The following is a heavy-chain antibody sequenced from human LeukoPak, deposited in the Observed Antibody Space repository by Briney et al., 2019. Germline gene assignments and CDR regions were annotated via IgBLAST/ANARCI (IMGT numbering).Heavy chain of an antibody. CDR1: GYSISSGFD. CDR2: IYHSGST. J-gene: IGHJ4*02. CDR3: ARGVGLTQGGTFDY. D-gene: IGHD1-1*01. Sequence: PSETLSLTCTVSGYSISSGFDWGWIRQPPGKGLEGIGSIYHSGSTHYNSSLKSRVTISGDTSKNQLSLKLSSVTAADTAVYYCARGVGLTQGGTFDYWGQGTLVTVSS. V-gene: IGHV4-38-2*02.